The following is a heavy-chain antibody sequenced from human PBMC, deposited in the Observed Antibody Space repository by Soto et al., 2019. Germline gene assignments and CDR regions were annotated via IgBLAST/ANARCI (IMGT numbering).Heavy chain of an antibody. Sequence: QVQLQQWGAGLLKPSETLSLTCAVYGGSFSGYYWSWIRQPPGKGLEWIGEINHSGSTNYNPSLKRRVTISVDTSKNQFSLKLSSVTAADTAVYYCAESNWNDVWAFDIWGQGTMVTVSS. CDR1: GGSFSGYY. CDR3: AESNWNDVWAFDI. J-gene: IGHJ3*02. D-gene: IGHD1-1*01. CDR2: INHSGST. V-gene: IGHV4-34*01.